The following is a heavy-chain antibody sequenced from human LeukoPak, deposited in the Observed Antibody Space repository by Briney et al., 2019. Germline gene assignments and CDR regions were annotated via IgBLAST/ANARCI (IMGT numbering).Heavy chain of an antibody. V-gene: IGHV4-34*01. CDR1: GGSFSGYY. Sequence: PSETRSLTCAVYGGSFSGYYWSWIRQPPGKGLEWIGEINHSGSTNYNPSLKSRVTISVDTSKNQFSLKLSSVTAADTAVYYCARPIWSSTYYFDYWGQGTLVTVSS. J-gene: IGHJ4*02. CDR3: ARPIWSSTYYFDY. D-gene: IGHD5/OR15-5a*01. CDR2: INHSGST.